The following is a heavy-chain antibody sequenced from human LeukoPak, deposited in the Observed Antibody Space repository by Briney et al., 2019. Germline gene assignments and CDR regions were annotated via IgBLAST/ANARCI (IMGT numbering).Heavy chain of an antibody. D-gene: IGHD3-16*01. CDR3: ATYDYVWGTY. J-gene: IGHJ4*02. CDR2: FDPEDGET. V-gene: IGHV1-24*01. Sequence: ASVKVSCKSSGYTLTELSMHWVRPAPGKGLEWMGGFDPEDGETIYAQKFQGRVTMTEDTSTDTAYMELSSLRSEDTAVYYCATYDYVWGTYWGQGTLVTVSS. CDR1: GYTLTELS.